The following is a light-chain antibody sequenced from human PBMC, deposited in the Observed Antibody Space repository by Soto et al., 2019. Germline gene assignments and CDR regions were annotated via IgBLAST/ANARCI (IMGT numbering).Light chain of an antibody. CDR2: WAS. V-gene: IGKV4-1*01. CDR3: QQYYSQQYDNSPT. CDR1: QSVLYSSNNKNY. J-gene: IGKJ1*01. Sequence: DIVMTQSPDSLAVSLGERATINCKSSQSVLYSSNNKNYLAWYQQKPGQPPKLLIYWASTRESGVPDRFSGSGSGTDFTLTISSLQAEDVAVYYCQQYYSQQYDNSPTFGQGTKVEIK.